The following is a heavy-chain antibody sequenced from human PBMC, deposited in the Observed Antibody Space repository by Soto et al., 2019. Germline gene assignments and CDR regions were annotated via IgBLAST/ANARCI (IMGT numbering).Heavy chain of an antibody. Sequence: QVQLVESGGGVVQPGRSLRLSCAASGFTFSSYGMHGVRQAPGKGLEWVAVIWYDGSNKYYADSVKGRFTISRDNSKNTLYLQMNSLRAEDTAVYYCARDKGSYFDYWGQGTLVTVSS. V-gene: IGHV3-33*01. CDR3: ARDKGSYFDY. CDR2: IWYDGSNK. CDR1: GFTFSSYG. J-gene: IGHJ4*02. D-gene: IGHD3-10*01.